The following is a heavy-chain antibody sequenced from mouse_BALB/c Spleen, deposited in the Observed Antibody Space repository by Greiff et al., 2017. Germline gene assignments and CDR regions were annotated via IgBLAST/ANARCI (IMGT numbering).Heavy chain of an antibody. CDR2: IYPGNSDT. J-gene: IGHJ2*01. V-gene: IGHV1-5*01. Sequence: EVQLQQSGTVLARPGASVKMSCKASGYSFTSYWMHWVKQRPGQGLEWIGAIYPGNSDTSYNQKFKGKAKLTAVTSASTAYMELSSLTNEDSAVFYCTRRGGSSYNFDYWGQGTTLTVSS. CDR1: GYSFTSYW. D-gene: IGHD1-1*01. CDR3: TRRGGSSYNFDY.